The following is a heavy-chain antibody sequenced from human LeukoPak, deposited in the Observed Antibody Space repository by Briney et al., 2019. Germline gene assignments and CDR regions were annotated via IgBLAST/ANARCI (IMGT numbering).Heavy chain of an antibody. J-gene: IGHJ4*02. Sequence: PSETLSLTCTVSGGSITDYYWNWIRQPPGKGLEWIGYIYYSGSTNYNPSLKSRVTTSVDTSKNQFSLKLSSVTAADTAVYYCAVFHSSGWHYFDYWGQGTLVTVSS. CDR2: IYYSGST. D-gene: IGHD6-19*01. CDR1: GGSITDYY. V-gene: IGHV4-59*01. CDR3: AVFHSSGWHYFDY.